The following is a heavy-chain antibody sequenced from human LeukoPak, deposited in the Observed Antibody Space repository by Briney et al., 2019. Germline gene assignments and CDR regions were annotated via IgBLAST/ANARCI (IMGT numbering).Heavy chain of an antibody. J-gene: IGHJ4*02. CDR3: ARGLTMIIVVMGY. D-gene: IGHD3-22*01. Sequence: ASVKVSCKASGYTFTSYDINWVRQATGQGLEWMGWMNPNSGNTGYAQKFQGRVTMTRNTSISTAYMELSRLGSDDTAVYYCARGLTMIIVVMGYWGQGTLVTVSS. CDR1: GYTFTSYD. CDR2: MNPNSGNT. V-gene: IGHV1-8*01.